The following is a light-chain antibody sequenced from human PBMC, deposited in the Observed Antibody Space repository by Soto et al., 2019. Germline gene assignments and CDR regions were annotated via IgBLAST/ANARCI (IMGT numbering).Light chain of an antibody. CDR2: GAS. CDR3: QQSNNWPPT. J-gene: IGKJ4*01. Sequence: EIVMTQSPATLSVSPGERATLSCRASQSVSSNLAWYQQKPGQAPRLLIYGASTRATGIPARFSGSGSGTEFTLTISSLQSEDFAVYYCQQSNNWPPTFGGGTKVDI. V-gene: IGKV3-15*01. CDR1: QSVSSN.